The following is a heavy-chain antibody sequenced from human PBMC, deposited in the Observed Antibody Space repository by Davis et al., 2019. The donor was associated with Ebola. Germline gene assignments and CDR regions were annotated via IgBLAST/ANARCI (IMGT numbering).Heavy chain of an antibody. D-gene: IGHD5-18*01. Sequence: HPQTPSLTCAISGDSASSNSAAWHWIRQSPSRGLEWLGRTYYTSKWYNDYAVSVKSRITINPDTSKNQFSLQLNSVTPEDTALYYCARGWLRAGIDVWGEGTTVTVSS. CDR1: GDSASSNSAA. J-gene: IGHJ6*04. V-gene: IGHV6-1*01. CDR3: ARGWLRAGIDV. CDR2: TYYTSKWYN.